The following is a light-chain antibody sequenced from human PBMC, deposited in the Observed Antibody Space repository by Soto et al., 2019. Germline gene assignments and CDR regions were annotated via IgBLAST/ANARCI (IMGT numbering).Light chain of an antibody. CDR3: MQGTHWPRT. Sequence: IVMTQSPLALPVTPGEPASISCRSSESLLHTNGYNYLDWYLQKPGQSPQILIFLGSDRASGVPDRFSGSGSGTDFTLKISRVEAEDVGVYYCMQGTHWPRTFGQGTKVDIK. V-gene: IGKV2-28*01. CDR2: LGS. J-gene: IGKJ1*01. CDR1: ESLLHTNGYNY.